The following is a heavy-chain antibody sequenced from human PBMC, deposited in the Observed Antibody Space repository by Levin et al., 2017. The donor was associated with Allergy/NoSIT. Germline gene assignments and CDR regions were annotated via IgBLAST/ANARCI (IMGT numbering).Heavy chain of an antibody. CDR2: INPNSGGT. CDR3: ARTGYCSDGSCYSWFDP. J-gene: IGHJ5*02. CDR1: GYSFTDYY. V-gene: IGHV1-2*06. D-gene: IGHD2-15*01. Sequence: VASVKVSCKASGYSFTDYYMHWVRQAPGQGLEWMGRINPNSGGTNYAQKFQGRVTMTRDTSISTAYMELSRLRSDDTAVYYCARTGYCSDGSCYSWFDPWGQGTLVTVSS.